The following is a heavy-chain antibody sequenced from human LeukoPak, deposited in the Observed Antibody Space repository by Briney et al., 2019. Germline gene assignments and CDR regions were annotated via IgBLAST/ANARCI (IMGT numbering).Heavy chain of an antibody. CDR1: GGSITTGSYY. V-gene: IGHV4-61*02. J-gene: IGHJ4*02. D-gene: IGHD3-10*01. Sequence: PSQTLSLTCTVSGGSITTGSYYWIWIRQPAGKGLEWIGRIYTTGSTDYNPSLKSRVTISVDTSNNQFSLRLTSVTAADTAVYYCARGGFGSGSHFDYWGQGTLVTVSS. CDR2: IYTTGST. CDR3: ARGGFGSGSHFDY.